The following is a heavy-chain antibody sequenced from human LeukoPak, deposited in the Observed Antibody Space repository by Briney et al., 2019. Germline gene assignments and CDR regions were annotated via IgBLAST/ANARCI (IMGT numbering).Heavy chain of an antibody. CDR2: IKQDGSEK. CDR1: GFTFSSYW. J-gene: IGHJ4*02. CDR3: ARGGDFWSGRSHDY. V-gene: IGHV3-7*01. Sequence: PGGSLRLSXAASGFTFSSYWMSWVCQAPGKGMEWVANIKQDGSEKYYVDSVKGRFTISRDNAKNSLYLQLNSLRAEDTAVYYCARGGDFWSGRSHDYWGQGTLVTVSS. D-gene: IGHD3-3*01.